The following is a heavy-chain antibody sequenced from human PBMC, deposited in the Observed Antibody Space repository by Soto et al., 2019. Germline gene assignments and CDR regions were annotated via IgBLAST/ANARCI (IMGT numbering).Heavy chain of an antibody. Sequence: GASVKVSCKASGGTFSNYAISWVRQAPGQGLEWMGGIIPIFGTVNYAQKSQGRVTITADESTSTAYMELSSLRSEDTAVYYCARDNGGGNFNWFDPWGQGPRVTVS. D-gene: IGHD2-21*02. CDR2: IIPIFGTV. V-gene: IGHV1-69*13. J-gene: IGHJ5*02. CDR3: ARDNGGGNFNWFDP. CDR1: GGTFSNYA.